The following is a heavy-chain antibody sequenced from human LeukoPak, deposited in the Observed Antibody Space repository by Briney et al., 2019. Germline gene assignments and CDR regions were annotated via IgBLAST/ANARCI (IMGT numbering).Heavy chain of an antibody. J-gene: IGHJ6*03. D-gene: IGHD6-19*01. CDR3: ARGGWLLHYYYYYYYMDV. V-gene: IGHV1-18*01. CDR1: GYTFTDDG. CDR2: ISPYNGDT. Sequence: ASVKVSCKASGYTFTDDGISWVRQGPGQGLEWVGWISPYNGDTKYADKVLGRVTMSADISTTTAYMELRSLRSDDTAVYYCARGGWLLHYYYYYYYMDVWGKGTTVTVSS.